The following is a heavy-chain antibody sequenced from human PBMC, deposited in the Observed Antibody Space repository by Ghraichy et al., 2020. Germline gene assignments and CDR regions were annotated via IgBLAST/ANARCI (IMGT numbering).Heavy chain of an antibody. V-gene: IGHV1-18*01. J-gene: IGHJ4*02. CDR3: ARYVRYSGYEMFDY. CDR2: ISAYNGNT. CDR1: GYTFTSYG. Sequence: ASVKVSCKASGYTFTSYGISWVRQAPGQGLEWMGWISAYNGNTNYAQKLQGRVTMTTDTSTSTAYMELRSLRSDDTAVYYCARYVRYSGYEMFDYWGQGTLVTVSS. D-gene: IGHD5-12*01.